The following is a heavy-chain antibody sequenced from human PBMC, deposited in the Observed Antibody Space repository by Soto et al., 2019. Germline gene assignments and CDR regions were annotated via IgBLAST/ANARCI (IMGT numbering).Heavy chain of an antibody. CDR2: ITDTGGGT. J-gene: IGHJ4*02. CDR1: GFNFGSDA. Sequence: ESGGGLVQPGGSLRLSCAASGFNFGSDAMSWVRQAPGKGLEWVSAITDTGGGTYYTDSVKGRFTISRDNSKNTLYLQMHSLRTEDTAVYYCVRTFVGDYWGQGILVTVSS. V-gene: IGHV3-23*01. CDR3: VRTFVGDY. D-gene: IGHD3-16*01.